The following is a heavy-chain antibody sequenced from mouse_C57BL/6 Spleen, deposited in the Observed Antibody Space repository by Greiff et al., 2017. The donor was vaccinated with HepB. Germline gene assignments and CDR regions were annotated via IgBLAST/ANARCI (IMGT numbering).Heavy chain of an antibody. J-gene: IGHJ2*01. CDR1: GYTFTSYG. Sequence: VHLVESGAALARPGASVKLSCKASGYTFTSYGISWVKQRTGQGLEWIGEIYPRSGNTYYNEKFKGKATLTADKSSSTAYMELRSLTSEDSAVYFCARGYSNYVDYWGQGTTLTVSS. V-gene: IGHV1-81*01. CDR3: ARGYSNYVDY. D-gene: IGHD2-5*01. CDR2: IYPRSGNT.